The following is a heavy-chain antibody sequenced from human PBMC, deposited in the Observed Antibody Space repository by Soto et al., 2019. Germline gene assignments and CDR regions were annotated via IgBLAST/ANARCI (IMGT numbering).Heavy chain of an antibody. J-gene: IGHJ6*02. CDR2: IRSKAYGGTT. CDR3: SMVRGNYYGMDV. CDR1: GFTFGDYA. D-gene: IGHD3-10*01. V-gene: IGHV3-49*04. Sequence: GGSLRLSCTASGFTFGDYAMSWVRQAPGKGLEWVGFIRSKAYGGTTEYAASVKGRFTISRDDSKSIAYLQMNSLKTEDTAVYYCSMVRGNYYGMDVWGQGTTVTVSS.